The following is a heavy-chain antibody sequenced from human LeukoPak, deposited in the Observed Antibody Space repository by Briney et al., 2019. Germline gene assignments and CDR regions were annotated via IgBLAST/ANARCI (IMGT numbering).Heavy chain of an antibody. V-gene: IGHV1-2*02. Sequence: GASVKVSCKASGYTFTGFYFHWVRQAPGQGLEWMGWINPNSGGTIFAQKFQGRFTMTRDTSITTAYMELSRLRSDDTAVYYCARAAGSGYYSALDYWGQGALVTVSS. CDR3: ARAAGSGYYSALDY. J-gene: IGHJ4*02. CDR1: GYTFTGFY. D-gene: IGHD3-22*01. CDR2: INPNSGGT.